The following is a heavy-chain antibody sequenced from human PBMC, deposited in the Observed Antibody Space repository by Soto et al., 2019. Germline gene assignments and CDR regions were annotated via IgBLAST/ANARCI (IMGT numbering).Heavy chain of an antibody. CDR3: ARDDYGGDSVYWYSDL. D-gene: IGHD4-17*01. Sequence: SLRLPCVASGFTLSSYEINWVRQAPGKGLEWLSYVDTSGSTIYYSDSVKGRFTISRDNAKNSLYPQMNSLKAEDTAVYYCARDDYGGDSVYWYSDLWGRGTLVTVSS. V-gene: IGHV3-48*03. J-gene: IGHJ2*01. CDR1: GFTLSSYE. CDR2: VDTSGSTI.